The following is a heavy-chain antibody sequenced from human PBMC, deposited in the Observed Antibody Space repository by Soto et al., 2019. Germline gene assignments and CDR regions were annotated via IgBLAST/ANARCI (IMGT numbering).Heavy chain of an antibody. V-gene: IGHV1-18*01. CDR2: INIYNGNT. J-gene: IGHJ4*02. CDR3: ARGYYDSRGLLDY. CDR1: GYTFTTYG. D-gene: IGHD3-22*01. Sequence: QVELVQSGAEVKKPGASVKVSCKASGYTFTTYGLNWVRQAPGQGLEWMGWINIYNGNTNYAQKFQGRVTMTRDTSKSTGYMELRSLRSDDTAVYYCARGYYDSRGLLDYWGQGSLVTVSS.